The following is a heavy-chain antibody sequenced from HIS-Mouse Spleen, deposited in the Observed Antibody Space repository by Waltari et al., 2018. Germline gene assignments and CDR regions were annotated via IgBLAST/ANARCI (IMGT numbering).Heavy chain of an antibody. Sequence: EVQLVESGGVVVQPGGSLRLSCAASGFTFDDYAMHCVRKAPGKGLEWVSLISCDGGSTYYADSVKGRFTISRDNSKNSLYLQMNSLRAEDTALYYCAKDRDGSGSYSDYWGQGTLVTVSS. CDR1: GFTFDDYA. CDR3: AKDRDGSGSYSDY. J-gene: IGHJ4*02. D-gene: IGHD3-10*01. V-gene: IGHV3-43D*03. CDR2: ISCDGGST.